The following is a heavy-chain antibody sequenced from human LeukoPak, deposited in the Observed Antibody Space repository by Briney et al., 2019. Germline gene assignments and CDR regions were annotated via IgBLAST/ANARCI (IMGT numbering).Heavy chain of an antibody. CDR2: IFNSGST. V-gene: IGHV4-31*03. D-gene: IGHD3-16*01. J-gene: IGHJ5*02. Sequence: SETLSLTCTVSGDSINSDGYYWSWIRQHPGKGLEWIGHIFNSGSTYYNPSLRSRVTISMDTSNNHFSLDLNSVTAADTAVYYCARDPGGLWGFDPWGQGTLVIVSS. CDR1: GDSINSDGYY. CDR3: ARDPGGLWGFDP.